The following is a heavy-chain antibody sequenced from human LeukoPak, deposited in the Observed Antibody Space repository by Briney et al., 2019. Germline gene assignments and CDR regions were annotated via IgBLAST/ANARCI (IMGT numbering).Heavy chain of an antibody. D-gene: IGHD2-2*01. Sequence: AGSLRLSCAASGFTFSSYAMHWVRQGPGKGLEGVAVISYDGSNKYYADSVKGRFTISRDNSKNTLYLQMNSLRAEDTAVYYCARDPYQMYYFDYWGQGTLVTVSS. CDR1: GFTFSSYA. V-gene: IGHV3-30*04. CDR2: ISYDGSNK. CDR3: ARDPYQMYYFDY. J-gene: IGHJ4*02.